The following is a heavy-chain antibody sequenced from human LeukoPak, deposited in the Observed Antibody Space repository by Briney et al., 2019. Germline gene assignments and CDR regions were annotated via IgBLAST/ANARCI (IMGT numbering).Heavy chain of an antibody. CDR1: GGSISSGGYY. D-gene: IGHD3-3*01. CDR3: ARTMTKYDFWSQPPPNWFDP. CDR2: IYYSGST. Sequence: PSETLSLTCTVSGGSISSGGYYWSWIRQHSGKGLEWIGYIYYSGSTYYNPSLKSRVTISVDTSKNQFSLKLSSVTAADTAVYYCARTMTKYDFWSQPPPNWFDPWGQGTLVTVSS. V-gene: IGHV4-31*03. J-gene: IGHJ5*02.